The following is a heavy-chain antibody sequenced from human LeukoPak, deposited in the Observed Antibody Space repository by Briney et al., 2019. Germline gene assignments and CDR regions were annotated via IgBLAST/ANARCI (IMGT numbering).Heavy chain of an antibody. CDR1: GGSISSGSYY. V-gene: IGHV4-61*02. D-gene: IGHD3-22*01. CDR2: IYTSGST. Sequence: PSETLSLTCSVSGGSISSGSYYWSWIRQPAGKGLEWIGRIYTSGSTNYNPSPKSRVTISVDTSKNQFSLKLSSVTAADTAVYYCARAAVYYDSSGLDYWGQGTLVTVSS. J-gene: IGHJ4*02. CDR3: ARAAVYYDSSGLDY.